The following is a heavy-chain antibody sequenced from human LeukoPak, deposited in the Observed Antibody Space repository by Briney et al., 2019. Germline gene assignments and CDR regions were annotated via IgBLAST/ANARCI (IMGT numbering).Heavy chain of an antibody. CDR2: INTDGSST. CDR1: GFIFSSYW. V-gene: IGHV3-74*01. D-gene: IGHD5-12*01. Sequence: GGSLRLSCAASGFIFSSYWMHWVRHAPGKGLAWVSRINTDGSSTSYADSVKGRFTISRDNAKNTLYLQMNSLRAEDTAVYYCARGPSGYHNTGGQGTLVTVSS. J-gene: IGHJ4*02. CDR3: ARGPSGYHNT.